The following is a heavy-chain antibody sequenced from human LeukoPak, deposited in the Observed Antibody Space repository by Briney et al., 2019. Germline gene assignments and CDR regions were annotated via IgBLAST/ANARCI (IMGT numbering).Heavy chain of an antibody. Sequence: SETLSLTCAVYGGSFSGYYWSWIRQPPGKGLEGIGEINHSGSTNHNPSLKSRVTISVDTSKNQFSLKLSSVTAADTAVYYWARGGGTGRPPYYFDYWGQGTLVTVSS. CDR2: INHSGST. CDR1: GGSFSGYY. J-gene: IGHJ4*02. V-gene: IGHV4-34*01. CDR3: ARGGGTGRPPYYFDY. D-gene: IGHD3/OR15-3a*01.